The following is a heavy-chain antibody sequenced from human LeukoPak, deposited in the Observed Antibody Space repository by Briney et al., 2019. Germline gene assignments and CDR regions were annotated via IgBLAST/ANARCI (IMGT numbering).Heavy chain of an antibody. CDR2: IFYSGST. Sequence: SETLSLTCTVSGGSMSSYYWSWIRQPPGKGLEWIGYIFYSGSTNYNSSLKSRVTLSVDTSKSQFSLKLGSVTAADTAVYYCARQPYMLGAYYFDYWGQGTLVTVSS. J-gene: IGHJ4*02. D-gene: IGHD1-26*01. V-gene: IGHV4-59*08. CDR1: GGSMSSYY. CDR3: ARQPYMLGAYYFDY.